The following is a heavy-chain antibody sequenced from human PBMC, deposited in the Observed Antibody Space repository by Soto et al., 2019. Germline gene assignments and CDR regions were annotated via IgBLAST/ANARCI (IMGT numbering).Heavy chain of an antibody. V-gene: IGHV1-69*13. CDR2: IIPIFGTA. CDR1: GGTFSSYA. J-gene: IGHJ3*02. CDR3: ASSGIDYYDSSGYYYGAFDI. D-gene: IGHD3-22*01. Sequence: SVKVSCKASGGTFSSYAISWVRQAPGQGLEWMGGIIPIFGTANYAQKFQGRVTITADESTSTAYMELSSLRSEDTAVYYCASSGIDYYDSSGYYYGAFDIWGQGTMVTVSS.